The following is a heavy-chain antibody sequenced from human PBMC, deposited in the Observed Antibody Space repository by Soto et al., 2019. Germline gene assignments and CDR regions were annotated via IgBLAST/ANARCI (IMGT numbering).Heavy chain of an antibody. V-gene: IGHV1-8*01. D-gene: IGHD7-27*01. Sequence: QVQLVQSGAEVKKPGASVKVSCKASGYTFTSYDINWVRQATGQGLEWMGWMNPNSANTGYAQKFQGRVTMTRNTSRSTAYMERSSLRCEDRAMYYCGSGGDRGMDVWGQGTTVTVSS. CDR2: MNPNSANT. CDR1: GYTFTSYD. J-gene: IGHJ6*02. CDR3: GSGGDRGMDV.